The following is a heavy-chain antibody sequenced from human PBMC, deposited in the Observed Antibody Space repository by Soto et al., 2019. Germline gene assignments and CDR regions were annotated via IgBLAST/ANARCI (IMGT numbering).Heavy chain of an antibody. CDR3: ARDGYGDYVSVPGGV. J-gene: IGHJ6*04. CDR1: GFSFSSYS. Sequence: PGGSLRLSCAASGFSFSSYSVNWVRQAPGKGLEWVSSISSSSSYIYYADSVKGRFTISRDNAKNSLYLQMNSLRAEDTAVYYCARDGYGDYVSVPGGVWGKGTTVTVSS. V-gene: IGHV3-21*01. CDR2: ISSSSSYI. D-gene: IGHD4-17*01.